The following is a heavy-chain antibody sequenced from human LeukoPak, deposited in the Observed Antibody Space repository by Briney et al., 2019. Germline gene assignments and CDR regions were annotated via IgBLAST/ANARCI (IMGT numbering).Heavy chain of an antibody. J-gene: IGHJ6*03. D-gene: IGHD2-15*01. CDR1: GGTFSSYA. CDR2: IIPIFGTA. Sequence: GASVKVSCKASGGTFSSYAITWVRQAPGQGLEWMGGIIPIFGTANYAQKFQGRVTITTDESTSTAYMELSSLRSEDTAVYYCARGSSVVAATPGYYYYMDVWCKGTTVTVSS. V-gene: IGHV1-69*05. CDR3: ARGSSVVAATPGYYYYMDV.